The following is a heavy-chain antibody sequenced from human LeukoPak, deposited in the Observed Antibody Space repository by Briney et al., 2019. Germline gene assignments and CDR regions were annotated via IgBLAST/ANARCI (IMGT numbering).Heavy chain of an antibody. V-gene: IGHV3-74*01. CDR1: GFTFSSYW. Sequence: PGGSLRLSCAASGFTFSSYWMHWVRQAPGKGLVWVSRINTDGSSTSYADSVKGRFTISRDNAKNTLYLQMNSLRAEDTAVYYCARVRSSSSEESFDYWGQGTLVTVSS. CDR2: INTDGSST. CDR3: ARVRSSSSEESFDY. J-gene: IGHJ4*02. D-gene: IGHD6-6*01.